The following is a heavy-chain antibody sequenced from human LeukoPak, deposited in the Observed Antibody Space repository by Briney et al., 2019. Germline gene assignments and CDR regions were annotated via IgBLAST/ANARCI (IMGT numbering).Heavy chain of an antibody. J-gene: IGHJ4*02. Sequence: GGSLRLSCAASGFTFSSYAMSWVRQAPGKGLEWVSAISGSGGSTYYADSVKGRFTISRDNSKNTLYLQMNSLRAEDTAVYYCAKVTTFGVVITSPFDYWGQGTLVTVSS. CDR1: GFTFSSYA. V-gene: IGHV3-23*01. CDR2: ISGSGGST. D-gene: IGHD3-3*01. CDR3: AKVTTFGVVITSPFDY.